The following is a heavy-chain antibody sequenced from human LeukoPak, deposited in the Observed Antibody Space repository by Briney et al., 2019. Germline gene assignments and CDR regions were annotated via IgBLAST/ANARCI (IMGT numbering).Heavy chain of an antibody. J-gene: IGHJ4*02. CDR3: ARHVDTATDYFDY. Sequence: SETLSLTCTVSGGSISSSSYYWGWIRQPPGKGLEWIGSIYYSGSTYYNPSLKSRVTISVHTSKNQFSLKLSSVTAADTAVYYCARHVDTATDYFDYWGQGTLVTVSS. CDR2: IYYSGST. V-gene: IGHV4-39*01. D-gene: IGHD5-18*01. CDR1: GGSISSSSYY.